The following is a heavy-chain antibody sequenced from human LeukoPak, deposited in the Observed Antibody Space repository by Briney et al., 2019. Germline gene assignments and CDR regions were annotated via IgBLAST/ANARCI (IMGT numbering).Heavy chain of an antibody. J-gene: IGHJ3*02. CDR1: NGSFSNHF. CDR3: AIDVAVDPDTFDI. CDR2: ISYSGSA. D-gene: IGHD6-19*01. V-gene: IGHV4-59*08. Sequence: SETLSLTCTVSNGSFSNHFWSWIRQPPGKGLEWIGYISYSGSAHYDPSLKSRVTISVDTSKNQFSLKLSSVTAADTAVYYCAIDVAVDPDTFDIWGLGTLVTVSS.